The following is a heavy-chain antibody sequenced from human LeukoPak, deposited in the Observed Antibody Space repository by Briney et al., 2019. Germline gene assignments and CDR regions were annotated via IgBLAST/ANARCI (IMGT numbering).Heavy chain of an antibody. V-gene: IGHV3-21*01. J-gene: IGHJ4*02. CDR1: GFTFSSYS. CDR2: ISSSSSYI. Sequence: GGSLRLSCAASGFTFSSYSMNWVRQAPGKGLEWVSSISSSSSYIYYADSVKGRFTTSRDNAKNSLYLQMNSLRAEDTAVYYCAREMVRGVIIDYWGQGTLVTISS. CDR3: AREMVRGVIIDY. D-gene: IGHD3-10*01.